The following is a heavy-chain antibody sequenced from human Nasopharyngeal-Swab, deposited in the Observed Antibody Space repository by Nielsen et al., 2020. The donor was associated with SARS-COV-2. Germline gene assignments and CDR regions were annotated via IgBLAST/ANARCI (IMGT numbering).Heavy chain of an antibody. CDR2: ISGDGGST. D-gene: IGHD3-16*01. CDR3: ARPASGGYYYYMDV. J-gene: IGHJ6*03. Sequence: GESLKISCAASGFTFDDYAMHWVRQAPGKGLEWVSLISGDGGSTYYADSVKGRFTISRDNSKNTLYLQMNSLRAEDTAMYYCARPASGGYYYYMDVWGKGTTVTVSS. V-gene: IGHV3-43*02. CDR1: GFTFDDYA.